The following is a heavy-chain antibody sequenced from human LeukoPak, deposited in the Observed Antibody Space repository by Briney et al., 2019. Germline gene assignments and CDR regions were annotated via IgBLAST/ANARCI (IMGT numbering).Heavy chain of an antibody. CDR3: ARGTFSPQGSYYGH. J-gene: IGHJ4*02. D-gene: IGHD3-10*01. Sequence: PGGSLRLSCAVSGFSVRDNYLNWVRQTPGGGLEGVSVHSGGAAYYADSVKGRFTISRDTSKNTLSLQMNSLRVEDTALYYCARGTFSPQGSYYGHWGQGTRVTVSS. CDR1: GFSVRDNY. V-gene: IGHV3-53*01. CDR2: HSGGAA.